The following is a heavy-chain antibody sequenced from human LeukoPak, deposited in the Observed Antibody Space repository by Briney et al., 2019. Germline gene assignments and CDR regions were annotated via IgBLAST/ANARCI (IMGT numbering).Heavy chain of an antibody. CDR2: ISSSSSTI. V-gene: IGHV3-48*01. Sequence: GGSLRLSCAASGFTFSSYSMNWVRQAPGKGLEWVSYISSSSSTIYYADSVKGRFTISRDNSKNTLHLQMNSLRTEDTAVYYCARVKGGIAAAGNYFDYWGQGTLVTVSS. CDR1: GFTFSSYS. CDR3: ARVKGGIAAAGNYFDY. J-gene: IGHJ4*02. D-gene: IGHD6-13*01.